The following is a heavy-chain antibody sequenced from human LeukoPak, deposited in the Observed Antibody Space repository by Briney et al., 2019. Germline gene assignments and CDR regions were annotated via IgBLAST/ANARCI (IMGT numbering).Heavy chain of an antibody. CDR1: GGSISDYY. CDR3: ARGDFCSSTNCYLRPMDV. Sequence: SETLSLTCTVSGGSISDYYWNWIRQPPGKGLEWIGYIYYSGSTTYNPSLKSRLTMSVDTAKNQFSLKLRSVTAADTAVYYCARGDFCSSTNCYLRPMDVWGNGTTVTVSS. D-gene: IGHD2-2*01. V-gene: IGHV4-59*01. J-gene: IGHJ6*03. CDR2: IYYSGST.